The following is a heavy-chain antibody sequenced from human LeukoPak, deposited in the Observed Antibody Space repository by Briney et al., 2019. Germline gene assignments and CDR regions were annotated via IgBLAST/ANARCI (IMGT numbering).Heavy chain of an antibody. D-gene: IGHD3-3*01. CDR3: ARAQDRHYDFWSGEGYYYMDV. Sequence: GRSLRLSCAASGFTFSSYAMHWVRQAPGKGLEWVPVISYDGSNKYYADSVKGRFTISRDNSKNTLYLQMNSLRAEDTAVYYCARAQDRHYDFWSGEGYYYMDVWGKGTTVTVSS. J-gene: IGHJ6*03. V-gene: IGHV3-30-3*01. CDR2: ISYDGSNK. CDR1: GFTFSSYA.